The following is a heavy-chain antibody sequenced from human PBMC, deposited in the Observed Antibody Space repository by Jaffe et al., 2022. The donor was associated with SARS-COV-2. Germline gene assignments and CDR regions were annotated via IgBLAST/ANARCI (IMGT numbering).Heavy chain of an antibody. Sequence: QVQLVESGGGVVQPGRSLRLSCAASGFTFSSYGMHWVRQAPGKGLEWVAVIWYDGSNKYYADSVKGRFTISRDNSKNTLYLQMNSLRAEDTAVYYCARSIETGDVGMDVWGQGTTVTVSS. CDR3: ARSIETGDVGMDV. V-gene: IGHV3-33*01. D-gene: IGHD7-27*01. J-gene: IGHJ6*02. CDR2: IWYDGSNK. CDR1: GFTFSSYG.